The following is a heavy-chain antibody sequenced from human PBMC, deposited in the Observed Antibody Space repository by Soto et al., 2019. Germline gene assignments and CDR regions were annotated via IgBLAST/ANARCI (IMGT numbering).Heavy chain of an antibody. Sequence: SETLSLTCTVSGGSVSSGSYYWSWIRQPPGKGLEWIGYIYYSGSTNYNPSLKSRVTISVDTSKKQFSLKLSSVTAADTAVYYCARGGFGIVVVPAPVGNNWFDPWGQGTLVTVPQ. CDR3: ARGGFGIVVVPAPVGNNWFDP. V-gene: IGHV4-61*01. CDR1: GGSVSSGSYY. CDR2: IYYSGST. D-gene: IGHD2-21*02. J-gene: IGHJ5*02.